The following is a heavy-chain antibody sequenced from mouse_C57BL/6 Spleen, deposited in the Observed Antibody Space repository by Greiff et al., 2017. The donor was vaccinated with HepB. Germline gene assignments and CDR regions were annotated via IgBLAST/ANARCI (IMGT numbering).Heavy chain of an antibody. V-gene: IGHV5-16*01. CDR1: GFTFSDYY. CDR2: INYDGSST. J-gene: IGHJ4*01. Sequence: EVKLVESEGGLVQPGSSMKLSCTASGFTFSDYYMAWVRQVPEKGLEWVANINYDGSSTYYLDSLKSRFIISRDNAKNILYLQMSSLKSEDTATYYCARGRVGYAMDYWGQGTSVTVSS. CDR3: ARGRVGYAMDY.